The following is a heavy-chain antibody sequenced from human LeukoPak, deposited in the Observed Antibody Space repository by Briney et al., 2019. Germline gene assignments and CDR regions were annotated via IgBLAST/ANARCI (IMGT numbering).Heavy chain of an antibody. CDR3: ARYDSSGYCPFDY. CDR2: ISSSSYI. D-gene: IGHD3-22*01. V-gene: IGHV3-21*01. Sequence: GGSLRLSCAASGFTFSSYSMNWVRQAPGKGLEWVSSISSSSYIYYADPVKGRFTISRDNAKNSLYLQMNSLRAEDTAVYYCARYDSSGYCPFDYWGQGTLVTVSS. CDR1: GFTFSSYS. J-gene: IGHJ4*02.